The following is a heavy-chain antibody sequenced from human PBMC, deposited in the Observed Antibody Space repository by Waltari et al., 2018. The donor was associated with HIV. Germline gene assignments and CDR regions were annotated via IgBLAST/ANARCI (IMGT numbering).Heavy chain of an antibody. Sequence: QVQLVQSGAEVKKPGASLKVSCKASGYTFTSYGISWARQAPGKGLEWMEWISSYHGNTNYEQHLQVRVTLTTDTSTSTAYMELRSLRSDDTAVYFCARVAQYQYDFWSGYRFDYWGQGTLVTVSA. V-gene: IGHV1-18*01. CDR2: ISSYHGNT. J-gene: IGHJ4*02. D-gene: IGHD3-3*01. CDR1: GYTFTSYG. CDR3: ARVAQYQYDFWSGYRFDY.